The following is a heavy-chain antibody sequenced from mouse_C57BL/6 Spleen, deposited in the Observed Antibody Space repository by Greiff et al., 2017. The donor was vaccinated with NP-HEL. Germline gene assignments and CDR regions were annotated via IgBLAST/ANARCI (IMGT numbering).Heavy chain of an antibody. CDR3: ARGDPRYGGFAY. D-gene: IGHD2-12*01. CDR2: INPNNGGT. CDR1: GYTFTDYY. V-gene: IGHV1-26*01. J-gene: IGHJ3*01. Sequence: EVQLQQSGPELVKPGASVKISCKASGYTFTDYYMNWVKQSHGKSLEWIGDINPNNGGTSYNQKFKGKATLTVDKSSSTAYLELRSLKSEDSAVYYCARGDPRYGGFAYWGQGTLVTVSA.